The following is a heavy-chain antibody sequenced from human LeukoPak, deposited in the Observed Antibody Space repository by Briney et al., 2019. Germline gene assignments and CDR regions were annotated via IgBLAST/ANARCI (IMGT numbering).Heavy chain of an antibody. J-gene: IGHJ4*02. Sequence: HPGGSLRLSCAASGFTFSSYAMSWLRQAPGKGLEWVSLISNSGDRTYYAGSVKGRFTISRDNSKNTLYLQMNSLRAEDTALYYCANDFDYWGQGTLVTVSS. CDR2: ISNSGDRT. CDR3: ANDFDY. CDR1: GFTFSSYA. V-gene: IGHV3-23*01.